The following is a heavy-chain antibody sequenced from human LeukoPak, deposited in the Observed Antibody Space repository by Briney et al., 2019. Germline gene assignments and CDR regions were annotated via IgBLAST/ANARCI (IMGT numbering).Heavy chain of an antibody. CDR3: AKVRMVRGVIPHYFDY. CDR1: GFTVSSNY. J-gene: IGHJ4*02. D-gene: IGHD3-10*01. V-gene: IGHV3-23*01. Sequence: GGSLRLSCAASGFTVSSNYMSWVRQAPGKGLEWVSAISGSGGSTYYADSVKGRFTISRDNSKNTLYLQMNSLRAEDTAVYYCAKVRMVRGVIPHYFDYWGQGTLVTVSS. CDR2: ISGSGGST.